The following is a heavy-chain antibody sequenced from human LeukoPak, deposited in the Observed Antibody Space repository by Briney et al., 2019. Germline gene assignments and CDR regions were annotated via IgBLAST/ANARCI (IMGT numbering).Heavy chain of an antibody. CDR1: GGSISSYY. CDR3: ARMKRIAAAGLDY. CDR2: IYYSGST. J-gene: IGHJ4*02. V-gene: IGHV4-59*01. Sequence: SETLSLTCTVSGGSISSYYWSWIRQPPGKGQEWIGYIYYSGSTNYNPSLKSRVTISVDTSKNQFSLKLSSVTAADTAVYYCARMKRIAAAGLDYWGQGTLVTVSS. D-gene: IGHD6-13*01.